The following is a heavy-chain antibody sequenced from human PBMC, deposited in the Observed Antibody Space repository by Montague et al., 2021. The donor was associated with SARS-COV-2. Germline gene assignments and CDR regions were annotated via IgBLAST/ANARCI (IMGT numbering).Heavy chain of an antibody. CDR1: GVSVTDYY. CDR3: VRHPHYDGLTGPSDF. J-gene: IGHJ4*02. CDR2: VWYNKGT. Sequence: SETLSLTCTVSGVSVTDYYWSWIWQPPGKGLEWVGDVWYNKGTNFNPTLTIRVAFSVDTSKYQFSLRLTSVTAADTALYYCVRHPHYDGLTGPSDFWGQGTLVTVSS. V-gene: IGHV4-59*08. D-gene: IGHD3-9*01.